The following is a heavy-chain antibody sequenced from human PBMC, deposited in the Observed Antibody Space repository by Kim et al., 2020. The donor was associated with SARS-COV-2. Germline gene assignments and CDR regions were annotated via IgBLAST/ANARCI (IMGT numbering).Heavy chain of an antibody. D-gene: IGHD2-2*01. J-gene: IGHJ4*02. CDR2: ISSSGSTI. CDR3: ARDGGGVVVPAAPFDY. CDR1: GFTFSSYE. Sequence: GGSLRLSCAASGFTFSSYEMNWVRQAPGKGLEWVSYISSSGSTIYYADSVKGRFSISRDNAKNSLYLQMNSLRAEDTAVYYCARDGGGVVVPAAPFDYWGQGTLVTVSS. V-gene: IGHV3-48*03.